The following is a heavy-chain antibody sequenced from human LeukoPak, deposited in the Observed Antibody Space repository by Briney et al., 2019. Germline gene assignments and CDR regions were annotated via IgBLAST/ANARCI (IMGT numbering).Heavy chain of an antibody. J-gene: IGHJ4*02. V-gene: IGHV6-1*01. CDR2: TYYRSKWYN. Sequence: SQTLSLTCAISGDSVSSNSAAWNWIRQSPSRGLEWLGRTYYRSKWYNDCAVSVKSRITINPDTSKNQFSLQLNSVTPEDTAVYYCARAQLAYCGGDCFLELDYWGQGTLVTVSS. CDR3: ARAQLAYCGGDCFLELDY. D-gene: IGHD2-21*02. CDR1: GDSVSSNSAA.